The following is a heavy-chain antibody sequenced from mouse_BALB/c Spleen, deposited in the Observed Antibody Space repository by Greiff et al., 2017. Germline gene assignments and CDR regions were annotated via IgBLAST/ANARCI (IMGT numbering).Heavy chain of an antibody. V-gene: IGHV5-17*02. D-gene: IGHD1-1*01. Sequence: EVQLVESGGGLVQPGGSRKLSCAASGFTFSSFGMHWVRQAPEKGLEWVAYISSGSSTIYYADTVKGRFTISRDNPKNTLFLQMTSLRSEDTAMYYCARDGNPYAMDDWGQGTSVTVSS. J-gene: IGHJ4*01. CDR2: ISSGSSTI. CDR1: GFTFSSFG. CDR3: ARDGNPYAMDD.